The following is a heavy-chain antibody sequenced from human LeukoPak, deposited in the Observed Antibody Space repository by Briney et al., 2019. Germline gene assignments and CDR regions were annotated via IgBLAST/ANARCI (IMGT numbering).Heavy chain of an antibody. J-gene: IGHJ5*02. D-gene: IGHD1-7*01. Sequence: SETLSLTCAVSGGSISSGGYSWSWIRQPPGKGLEWIGYIYHSGSTYYNPSLKSRVTISVDRSKNQFSLKLSSVTAADTAVYYCAGGKHNWNYHNWFDPWGQGTLVTVSS. CDR3: AGGKHNWNYHNWFDP. V-gene: IGHV4-30-2*01. CDR2: IYHSGST. CDR1: GGSISSGGYS.